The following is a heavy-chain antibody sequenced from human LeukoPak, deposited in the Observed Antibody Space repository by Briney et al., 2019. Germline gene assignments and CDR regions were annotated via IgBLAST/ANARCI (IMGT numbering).Heavy chain of an antibody. V-gene: IGHV3-20*04. CDR1: GFTFDDHG. J-gene: IGHJ4*02. D-gene: IGHD3-3*01. Sequence: PGGSLRLSCAASGFTFDDHGMSWVRQAPGKGLEWVSGIKWDGGRTGYADSVKGRFTISRDNAKNTLYLQMNSLRAEDTAVYYCAKSIFGVVITDYWGQGTLVTVSS. CDR2: IKWDGGRT. CDR3: AKSIFGVVITDY.